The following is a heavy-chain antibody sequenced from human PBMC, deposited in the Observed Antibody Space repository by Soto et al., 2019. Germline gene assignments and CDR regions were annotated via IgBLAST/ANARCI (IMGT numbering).Heavy chain of an antibody. Sequence: EVQLVEAGGGLVQPGGSLRLSCTASGFTFSYWSLNWVRQRPRKGLEWVAHINSGSSTINYADSVRGRFTISRDDAKDSLFLQMNSLRDEDTAIYYCATDLSVSVINKPFDYWGQGTLVTVSS. CDR3: ATDLSVSVINKPFDY. CDR2: INSGSSTI. J-gene: IGHJ4*02. V-gene: IGHV3-48*02. CDR1: GFTFSYWS. D-gene: IGHD3-10*01.